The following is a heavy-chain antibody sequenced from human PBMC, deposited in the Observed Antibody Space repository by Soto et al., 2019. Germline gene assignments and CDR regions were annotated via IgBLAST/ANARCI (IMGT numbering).Heavy chain of an antibody. V-gene: IGHV3-15*07. CDR1: GFTFSNAW. Sequence: PGGSLRLSCAASGFTFSNAWMNWVRQAPGKGLEWVGRIKSKTDGGTTDYAAPVKGRFTISRDDSKNTLYLQMNSLKTEDTAVYYCTTDVGQDTAMAPIIDAFDIWGQGTMVTVSS. J-gene: IGHJ3*02. CDR3: TTDVGQDTAMAPIIDAFDI. D-gene: IGHD5-18*01. CDR2: IKSKTDGGTT.